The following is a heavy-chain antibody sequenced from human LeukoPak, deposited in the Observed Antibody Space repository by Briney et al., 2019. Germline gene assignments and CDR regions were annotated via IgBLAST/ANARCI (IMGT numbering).Heavy chain of an antibody. V-gene: IGHV3-23*01. J-gene: IGHJ4*02. Sequence: QPGGSLRLSCAASGFTFSDAWMSWVRQAPGQGLEWVSAISGSGDITYNADSVKGRFTISRDNSKNTLYLQMNSLRAEDTAVYYCAKDRDATMWGFFDYWGQGTLITVSS. CDR3: AKDRDATMWGFFDY. CDR2: ISGSGDIT. CDR1: GFTFSDAW. D-gene: IGHD5-18*01.